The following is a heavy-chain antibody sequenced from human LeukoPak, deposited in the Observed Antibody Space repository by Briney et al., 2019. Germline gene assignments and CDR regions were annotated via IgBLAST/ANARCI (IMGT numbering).Heavy chain of an antibody. V-gene: IGHV4-38-2*02. CDR1: GYSISSGYY. CDR2: IYHSGST. J-gene: IGHJ3*02. CDR3: AREDYYDSSGYYRFDI. D-gene: IGHD3-22*01. Sequence: PSETLSLTCTVSGYSISSGYYWGWIRQPPGQGLEWIGSIYHSGSTYYNPSLKSRVTISVDTSKNQFSLKLSSVAAADTAVYYCAREDYYDSSGYYRFDIWGQGTMVTVSS.